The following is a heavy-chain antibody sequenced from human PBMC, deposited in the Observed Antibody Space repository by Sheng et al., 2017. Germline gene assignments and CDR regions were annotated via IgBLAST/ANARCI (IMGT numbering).Heavy chain of an antibody. CDR3: ARAEADPVDYYMDV. Sequence: EVQVVESGGDLVQPGGSLRLACAASGFTFSDHYMDWVRQAPGKGLEWVGRIRNKANRYTTEYAASVKGRFTISRDESKNSVYLQMNSLKIEDTAVYFCARAEADPVDYYMDVWGKGPRSPSP. CDR2: IRNKANRYTT. D-gene: IGHD2-15*01. V-gene: IGHV3-72*01. J-gene: IGHJ6*03. CDR1: GFTFSDHY.